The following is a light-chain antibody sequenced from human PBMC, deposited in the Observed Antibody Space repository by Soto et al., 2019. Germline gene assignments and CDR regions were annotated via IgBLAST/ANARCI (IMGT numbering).Light chain of an antibody. CDR3: FSYSTSSTLV. CDR1: SSDVGGYNY. Sequence: QSALTQPASVSGSPGQSITISCTGTSSDVGGYNYVSWYQQHPAKAPKLMIYEVSNRPSGVSHRFSGSKSGNTASLTISGLQAEDEADYYCFSYSTSSTLVFGGGTKLTV. CDR2: EVS. V-gene: IGLV2-14*01. J-gene: IGLJ3*02.